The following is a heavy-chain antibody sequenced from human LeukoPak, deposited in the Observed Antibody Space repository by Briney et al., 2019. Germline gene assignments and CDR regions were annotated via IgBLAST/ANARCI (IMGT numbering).Heavy chain of an antibody. CDR3: AGGGYSYGLR. D-gene: IGHD5-18*01. V-gene: IGHV4-34*01. J-gene: IGHJ4*02. CDR2: INHSGST. Sequence: TSETLSLTCAVYGGSFSGYYWSWIRQPPGKGLEWIGEINHSGSTNYNPSLKSRVTISVDTSKNQFSLKLSSVTAADTAVYYCAGGGYSYGLRWGQGTLVTVSS. CDR1: GGSFSGYY.